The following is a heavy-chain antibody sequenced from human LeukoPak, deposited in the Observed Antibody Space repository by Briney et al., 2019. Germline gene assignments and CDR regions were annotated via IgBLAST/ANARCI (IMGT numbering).Heavy chain of an antibody. D-gene: IGHD2-8*01. Sequence: ASVKVSCKASGYTFTSYYIHWVRQAPGQGLEWMGIINPSGDNTSYAQKFQGRVTLTRDTSTSTVYMELSSLRSEDTAVYYCARGGRGVLMVYDIPERINYFDYWGQGTLLTVSS. CDR1: GYTFTSYY. CDR2: INPSGDNT. V-gene: IGHV1-46*01. J-gene: IGHJ4*02. CDR3: ARGGRGVLMVYDIPERINYFDY.